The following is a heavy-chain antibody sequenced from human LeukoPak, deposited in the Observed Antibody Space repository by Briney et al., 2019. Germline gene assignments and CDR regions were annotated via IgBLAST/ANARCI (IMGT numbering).Heavy chain of an antibody. Sequence: SETLSLTCTVSGGSISSYYWSWIRQPAGKGLEWIGRIYTSGSTNYNPSLKSRVTMSVDTSKNQFSLKLSSVTAADTAVYYCAREAARPDYYYYYMDVWGKGTTVTVSS. CDR2: IYTSGST. CDR3: AREAARPDYYYYYMDV. CDR1: GGSISSYY. V-gene: IGHV4-4*07. J-gene: IGHJ6*03. D-gene: IGHD6-6*01.